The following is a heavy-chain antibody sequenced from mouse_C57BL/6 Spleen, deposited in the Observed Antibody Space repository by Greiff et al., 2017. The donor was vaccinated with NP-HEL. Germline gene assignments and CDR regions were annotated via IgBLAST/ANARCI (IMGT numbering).Heavy chain of an antibody. CDR1: GYAFSSSW. J-gene: IGHJ3*01. V-gene: IGHV1-82*01. CDR2: IYPGDGDT. CDR3: ARSRDWFAY. Sequence: VQLQESGPELVKPWASVKISCKASGYAFSSSWMNWVKQRPGKGLEWIGRIYPGDGDTNYNGKFKGKATLTADKSSSTAYMQLSSLTSEDSAVYFCARSRDWFAYWGQGTLVTVSA.